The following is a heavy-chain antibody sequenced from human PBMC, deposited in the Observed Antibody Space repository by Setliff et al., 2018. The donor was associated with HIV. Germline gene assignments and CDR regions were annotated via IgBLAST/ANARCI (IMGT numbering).Heavy chain of an antibody. CDR2: ISAYNGNT. Sequence: ASVKVSCKASGYSFINYGISWVRQAPGQGLEWMGWISAYNGNTNYAQNLQGRVTMTRDTSASTAYMELRSLRSDDTAVYYCAVAGSGDFDIWGQGTMVTVSS. CDR1: GYSFINYG. D-gene: IGHD2-15*01. CDR3: AVAGSGDFDI. V-gene: IGHV1-18*01. J-gene: IGHJ3*02.